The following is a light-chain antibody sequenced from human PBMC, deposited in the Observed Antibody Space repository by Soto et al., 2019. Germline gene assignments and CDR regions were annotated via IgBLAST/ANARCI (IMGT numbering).Light chain of an antibody. CDR1: QTISSDY. J-gene: IGKJ1*01. Sequence: FLTHSPRTLSFSPEERATLSCRASQTISSDYLAWYQQKPGQAPRLLIFGAATRAADIPDRFSGSGSVTDFTLTICSLQPEDLQTYYCPLLNSYPRTFGHGTKVDI. V-gene: IGKV3-20*01. CDR3: PLLNSYPRT. CDR2: GAA.